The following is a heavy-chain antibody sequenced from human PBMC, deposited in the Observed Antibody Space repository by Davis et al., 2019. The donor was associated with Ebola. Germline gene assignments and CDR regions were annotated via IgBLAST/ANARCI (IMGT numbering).Heavy chain of an antibody. Sequence: GESLKISCKGSGYSFTSYWIGWVRQMPGKGLEWMGIIYPGDSDTRYSPSFQGQVTISADKSISTAYLQWSSLKASDTAMYYCARLFRSIYGDYGYFDYWGQGTLVTVSS. J-gene: IGHJ4*02. CDR3: ARLFRSIYGDYGYFDY. CDR1: GYSFTSYW. D-gene: IGHD4-17*01. CDR2: IYPGDSDT. V-gene: IGHV5-51*01.